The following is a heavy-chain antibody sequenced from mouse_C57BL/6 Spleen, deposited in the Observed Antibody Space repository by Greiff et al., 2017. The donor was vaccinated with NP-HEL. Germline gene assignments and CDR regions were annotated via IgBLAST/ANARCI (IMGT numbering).Heavy chain of an antibody. Sequence: VQLQQSGPELVKPGASVKISCKASGYAFSSSWMNWVKQRPGKGLEWIGRIYPGDGDTNYNGKFKGKATLTADKSSSTAYMQLSSLTSEDSAVYFCAWPYDYDEYFDVWGTGTTVTVSS. CDR3: AWPYDYDEYFDV. CDR1: GYAFSSSW. V-gene: IGHV1-82*01. D-gene: IGHD2-4*01. J-gene: IGHJ1*03. CDR2: IYPGDGDT.